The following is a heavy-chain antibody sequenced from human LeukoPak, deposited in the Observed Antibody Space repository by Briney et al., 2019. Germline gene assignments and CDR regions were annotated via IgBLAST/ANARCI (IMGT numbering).Heavy chain of an antibody. J-gene: IGHJ4*02. CDR1: GFTFDDYA. Sequence: PGRSLRLSCAASGFTFDDYAMHWVRQAPGKGLEWVSGISWNSGSIGYADSVKGRFTISRDNSKNTLYLQMNSLRAEDTAVYYCARVRAARLSYFDYWGQGTLVTVSS. D-gene: IGHD6-6*01. V-gene: IGHV3-9*01. CDR2: ISWNSGSI. CDR3: ARVRAARLSYFDY.